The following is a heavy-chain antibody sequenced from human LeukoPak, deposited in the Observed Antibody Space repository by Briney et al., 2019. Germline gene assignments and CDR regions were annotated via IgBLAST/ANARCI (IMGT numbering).Heavy chain of an antibody. CDR3: ARSDYYDSSGYPDIYFDY. D-gene: IGHD3-22*01. CDR1: GGSISSSSYY. CDR2: IYYSGST. J-gene: IGHJ4*02. Sequence: SETLSLTCTVSGGSISSSSYYWGWIRQPPGKGLEWIGSIYYSGSTYYNPSLKSRVTISVDTSKNQFSLKLSSVTAADTAVYYCARSDYYDSSGYPDIYFDYWGQGTLVTVSS. V-gene: IGHV4-39*01.